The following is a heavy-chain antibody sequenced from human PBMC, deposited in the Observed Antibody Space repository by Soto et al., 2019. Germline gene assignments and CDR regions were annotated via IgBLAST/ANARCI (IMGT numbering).Heavy chain of an antibody. CDR1: GFTFSSYA. CDR2: ISGSGGST. D-gene: IGHD3-10*01. V-gene: IGHV3-23*01. Sequence: HPGGSLRLSCAASGFTFSSYAMSWVRQAPGKGLEWVSAISGSGGSTYYADSVKGRFTISRDNSKNTLYLQMNSLRAEDTAVYYCAKEPYDSYGSEIYNHYRRQGTLVTVSS. CDR3: AKEPYDSYGSEIYNHY. J-gene: IGHJ4*02.